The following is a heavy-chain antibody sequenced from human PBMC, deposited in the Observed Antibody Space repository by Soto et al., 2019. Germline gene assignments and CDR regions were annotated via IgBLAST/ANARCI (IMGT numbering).Heavy chain of an antibody. CDR3: AKHRCSVNGNFDF. V-gene: IGHV3-23*01. Sequence: EVQLLESGGGLEQPGGSLSLSCTASGFTFSGYPMSWVRQAPGKGLEWVSAVSDSGSHTHYADSVKGRFIIYRDNSRDTLYLQMNSLRAEDTAVYYGAKHRCSVNGNFDFWGQGTLVTVSA. J-gene: IGHJ4*02. D-gene: IGHD6-25*01. CDR2: VSDSGSHT. CDR1: GFTFSGYP.